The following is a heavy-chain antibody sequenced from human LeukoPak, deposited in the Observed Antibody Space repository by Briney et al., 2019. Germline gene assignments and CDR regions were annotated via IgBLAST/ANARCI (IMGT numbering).Heavy chain of an antibody. CDR3: ARGTYYDFWSGYYITAFDI. CDR2: INHSGST. Sequence: SETLSLTCAASGGSFSGYYWSWIRQPPGKGLEWIGEINHSGSTTYNPSLKNRVNIAVDTSKNQFSRKLSSVTAADTAVYYCARGTYYDFWSGYYITAFDIWGQGTMVTVSS. D-gene: IGHD3-3*01. CDR1: GGSFSGYY. V-gene: IGHV4-34*01. J-gene: IGHJ3*02.